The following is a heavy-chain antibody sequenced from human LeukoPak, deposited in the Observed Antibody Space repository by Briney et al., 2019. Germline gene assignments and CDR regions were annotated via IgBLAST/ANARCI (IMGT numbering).Heavy chain of an antibody. CDR2: IYYSGST. V-gene: IGHV4-39*01. D-gene: IGHD6-19*01. Sequence: PSETLSLTCTVSGGSIRSSSYYWGWIRQPPGKGLEWIGSIYYSGSTYYNPSLKSRVTISVDTSKNQFSLKLSSVTAADTAVYYCARLGSGWYFDYWGQGTLVTVSS. CDR3: ARLGSGWYFDY. J-gene: IGHJ4*02. CDR1: GGSIRSSSYY.